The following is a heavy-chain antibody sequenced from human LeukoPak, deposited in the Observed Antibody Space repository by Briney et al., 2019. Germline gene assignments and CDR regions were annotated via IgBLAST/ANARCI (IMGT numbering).Heavy chain of an antibody. J-gene: IGHJ4*02. V-gene: IGHV3-49*03. CDR2: IRSKAYGGTT. Sequence: GGSLRLSCTASGFTFGDYAMSWFSQATGKGMEWVGFIRSKAYGGTTEYAGYVKDNFPISRHDSKSIPYLQINSLKTEHTAVYSCTRSGRLQSDYWGQGTLVTVSS. D-gene: IGHD3-10*01. CDR3: TRSGRLQSDY. CDR1: GFTFGDYA.